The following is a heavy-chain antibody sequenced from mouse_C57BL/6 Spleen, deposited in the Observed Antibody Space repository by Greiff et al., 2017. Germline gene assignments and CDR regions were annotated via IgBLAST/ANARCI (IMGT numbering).Heavy chain of an antibody. V-gene: IGHV14-4*01. CDR3: TTGDYDGYYYAMDY. Sequence: DVKLVESGAELVRPGASVKLSCTASGFNIKDDYMHWVKQRPEQGLEWIGWIDPENGDTEYASKFQGKATITADTSSNTAYLQLSSLTSEDTAVYYCTTGDYDGYYYAMDYWGQGTSVTVSS. D-gene: IGHD2-4*01. CDR2: IDPENGDT. CDR1: GFNIKDDY. J-gene: IGHJ4*01.